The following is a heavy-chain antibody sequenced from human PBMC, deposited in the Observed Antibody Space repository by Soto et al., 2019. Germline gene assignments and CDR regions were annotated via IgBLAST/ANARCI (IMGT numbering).Heavy chain of an antibody. Sequence: VQLLESGGGLVQPGGSLRLSCAASGFTFSSYAMSWVRQAPGKGLEWVSAISGSGGSTYYADSVKGRFTISRDNSKNTLYLQMNSLRAEDTAVYYCAKFVTMIVVVITDAFDIWGQGTMVTVSS. CDR3: AKFVTMIVVVITDAFDI. V-gene: IGHV3-23*01. D-gene: IGHD3-22*01. CDR2: ISGSGGST. J-gene: IGHJ3*02. CDR1: GFTFSSYA.